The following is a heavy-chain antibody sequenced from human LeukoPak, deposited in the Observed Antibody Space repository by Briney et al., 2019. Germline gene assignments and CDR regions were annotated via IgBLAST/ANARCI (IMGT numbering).Heavy chain of an antibody. CDR2: FDPEDGET. J-gene: IGHJ3*01. Sequence: ASVKVSCKVSGYTLTELSMHWVRQAPGKGLEWMGGFDPEDGETIYAQKFQGRVTMTTDTSTNTAYMELRSLRSDDTAVYYCARDFTYGSGSYVRWGQGTMVTVSS. D-gene: IGHD3-10*01. CDR1: GYTLTELS. CDR3: ARDFTYGSGSYVR. V-gene: IGHV1-24*01.